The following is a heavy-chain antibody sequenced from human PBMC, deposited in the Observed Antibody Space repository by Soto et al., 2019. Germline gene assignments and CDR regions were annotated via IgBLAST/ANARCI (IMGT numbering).Heavy chain of an antibody. D-gene: IGHD4-17*01. J-gene: IGHJ4*02. CDR1: GFTFSSFG. V-gene: IGHV3-30*18. CDR3: AKDRWGDFGDLNLPGY. CDR2: ISDDGSSK. Sequence: QVLVVESGGGVVQPGRSLRISCAVSGFTFSSFGMHWVRQAPGKGLEWVAVISDDGSSKHYADSLKGRFTISRDNSNNTLYLQMDSLGPEDTAVYYCAKDRWGDFGDLNLPGYWGQGTLVTVSS.